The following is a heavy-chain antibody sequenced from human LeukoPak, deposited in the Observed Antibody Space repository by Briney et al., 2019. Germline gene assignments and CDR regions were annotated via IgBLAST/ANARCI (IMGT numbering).Heavy chain of an antibody. CDR1: GGTFSSYS. V-gene: IGHV1-69*05. J-gene: IGHJ6*02. CDR3: ASPSNYYYYYGMDV. CDR2: IIPIFDTA. Sequence: ASVKVSCKASGGTFSSYSISWVRQAPGQGLEWMGGIIPIFDTADYAQKFQGRVTMTRDTSTSTVYMELSSLRSEDTAVYYCASPSNYYYYYGMDVWGQGTTVTVSS.